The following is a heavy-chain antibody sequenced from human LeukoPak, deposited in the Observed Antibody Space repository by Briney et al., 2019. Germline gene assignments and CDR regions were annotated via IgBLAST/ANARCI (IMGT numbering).Heavy chain of an antibody. CDR2: IYPGDSDT. D-gene: IGHD1-26*01. V-gene: IGHV5-51*01. Sequence: GESLKNSCKGSGYSFTSYWIGWVRQMPGKGLEWMGIIYPGDSDTRYSPSFQGQVTISADKSISTAYLQWSSLKASDTAMYYCARPRQYSGSPYAFDIWGQGTMVTVSS. J-gene: IGHJ3*02. CDR3: ARPRQYSGSPYAFDI. CDR1: GYSFTSYW.